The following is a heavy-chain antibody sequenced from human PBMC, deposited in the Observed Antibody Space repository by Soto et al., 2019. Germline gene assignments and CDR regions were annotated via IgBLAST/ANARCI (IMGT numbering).Heavy chain of an antibody. Sequence: QVQLVQSGAEMRKPGASVKVACKASGFTFTNYGISWVRQAPGQGLEWMGWLNTYNGNTNYAQMLQGRVTMTTDTSTRSGYMELRSLISDDTAVYFCARGMSPDYSASWGQGTLVIVSS. J-gene: IGHJ4*02. CDR1: GFTFTNYG. CDR2: LNTYNGNT. CDR3: ARGMSPDYSAS. V-gene: IGHV1-18*04.